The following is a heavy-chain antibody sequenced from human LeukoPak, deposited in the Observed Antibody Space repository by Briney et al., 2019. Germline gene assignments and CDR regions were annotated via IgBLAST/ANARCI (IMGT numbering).Heavy chain of an antibody. J-gene: IGHJ6*04. Sequence: GGSLRLSCAASGFSVSSSYMSWVRQAPGKGLEWVSVIYSGGNTYYADFVKGRFTISRDTFKNSLFLQMTSLRAEDTAVYYCAELGITMIGGVWGKGTTVTISS. D-gene: IGHD3-10*02. CDR2: IYSGGNT. CDR1: GFSVSSSY. V-gene: IGHV3-66*01. CDR3: AELGITMIGGV.